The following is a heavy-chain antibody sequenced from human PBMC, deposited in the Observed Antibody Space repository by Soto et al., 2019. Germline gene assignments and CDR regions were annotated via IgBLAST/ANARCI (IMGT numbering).Heavy chain of an antibody. D-gene: IGHD1-26*01. J-gene: IGHJ4*02. CDR2: IYPGDSDT. V-gene: IGHV5-51*01. CDR3: ARPPYSARDYYFDQ. Sequence: GESLKISCKASGYSFTSYWIGWVRQMPGKGLEWMGIIYPGDSDTIYSPSFQGQVTISADKSISTAYLQWNSLKASDTAMYYCARPPYSARDYYFDQWGQGTPVTVSS. CDR1: GYSFTSYW.